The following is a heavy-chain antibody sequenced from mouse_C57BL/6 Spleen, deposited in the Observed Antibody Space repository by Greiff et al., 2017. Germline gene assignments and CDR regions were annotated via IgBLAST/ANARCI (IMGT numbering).Heavy chain of an antibody. J-gene: IGHJ2*01. CDR1: GYTFTGYW. CDR3: ARGLTYYGSSYDFDY. CDR2: ILPGSGST. Sequence: VHLVESGAELMKPGASVKLSCKATGYTFTGYWIEWVKQRPGHGLEWIGEILPGSGSTNYNEKFKGKATFTADTSSNTAYMQLSSLTTEDSAIYYCARGLTYYGSSYDFDYWGQGTTLTVSS. D-gene: IGHD1-1*01. V-gene: IGHV1-9*01.